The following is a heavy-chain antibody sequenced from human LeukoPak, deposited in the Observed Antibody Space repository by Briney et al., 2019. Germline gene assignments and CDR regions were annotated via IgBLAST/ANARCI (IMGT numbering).Heavy chain of an antibody. V-gene: IGHV4-59*08. Sequence: SETLSLTFSVSGGTLNSFYWSWIRQPPGKGLEWIAYISDIGSINYNPSLKSRVTISLDTSKNQFSLKLSSVTAADTAVYYCAGHHPRNTVDFWGQGTLVTVSS. CDR3: AGHHPRNTVDF. CDR2: ISDIGSI. CDR1: GGTLNSFY. J-gene: IGHJ4*02. D-gene: IGHD2-8*02.